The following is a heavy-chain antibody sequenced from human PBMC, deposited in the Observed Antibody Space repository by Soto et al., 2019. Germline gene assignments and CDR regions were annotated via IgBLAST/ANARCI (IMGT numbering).Heavy chain of an antibody. D-gene: IGHD6-19*01. CDR3: ARGRSVGGWTFDP. J-gene: IGHJ5*02. V-gene: IGHV3-33*01. CDR1: GFNFGSFG. Sequence: PGGSLRLSCAASGFNFGSFGMHWVRQSPGKGLEWVAFIWYDGSNKYYADSVKGRFTVSRDNSKNSLSLQMNSLRDEDTAVYYCARGRSVGGWTFDPWGKGTPVTVSS. CDR2: IWYDGSNK.